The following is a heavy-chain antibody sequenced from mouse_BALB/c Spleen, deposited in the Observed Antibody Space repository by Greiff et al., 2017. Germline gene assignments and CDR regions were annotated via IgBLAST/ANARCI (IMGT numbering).Heavy chain of an antibody. CDR3: ARWDAMDY. Sequence: QVQLQQSGAELARPGASVKLSCKASGYTFTDYYINWVKQRTGQGLEWIGEIYPGSGNTYYTDKFKGKATLTADKSSSTAYMQLSSLTSEDSAIYFCARWDAMDYWGQGTSGTVSS. J-gene: IGHJ4*01. CDR1: GYTFTDYY. V-gene: IGHV1-77*01. CDR2: IYPGSGNT.